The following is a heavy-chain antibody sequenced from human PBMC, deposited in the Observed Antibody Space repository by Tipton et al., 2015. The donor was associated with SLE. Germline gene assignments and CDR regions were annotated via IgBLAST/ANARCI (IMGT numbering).Heavy chain of an antibody. D-gene: IGHD3-22*01. V-gene: IGHV3-7*01. CDR2: IKPDGRQK. Sequence: SLRPSCVASGFTFSRYWMSWVRQAPGKGLEWVTNIKPDGRQKYCVDSVKGRFTISRDNAKNSLYLQMNSLRAEDTAVYYCARGDYYDTSGRYHDAFDIWGQGTMVTVSS. CDR1: GFTFSRYW. CDR3: ARGDYYDTSGRYHDAFDI. J-gene: IGHJ3*02.